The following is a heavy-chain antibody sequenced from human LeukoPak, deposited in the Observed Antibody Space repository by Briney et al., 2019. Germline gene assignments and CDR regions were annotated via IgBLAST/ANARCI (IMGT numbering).Heavy chain of an antibody. D-gene: IGHD3-22*01. Sequence: PSETLSLTCAVYGGSFSGYYWSWIRQPPGKGLEWIGEINHSGSTNYNPSLKSRVTISVDTSKNQFSLKLSSVTAADTAVYYCAIRGDNYYDSSIVDYWGQGTLVTVSS. CDR1: GGSFSGYY. CDR3: AIRGDNYYDSSIVDY. V-gene: IGHV4-34*01. CDR2: INHSGST. J-gene: IGHJ4*02.